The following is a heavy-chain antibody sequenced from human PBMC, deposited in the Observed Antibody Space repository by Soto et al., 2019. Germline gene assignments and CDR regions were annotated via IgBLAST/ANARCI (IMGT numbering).Heavy chain of an antibody. CDR3: ARDLYSSGWYIYYGMDV. D-gene: IGHD6-19*01. CDR1: GGTFSSYA. J-gene: IGHJ6*02. CDR2: IIHIFGTA. V-gene: IGHV1-69*13. Sequence: ASVKVSCKASGGTFSSYAISWVRQAPGQGIEWMVVIIHIFGTANYAQKFQGRVTITADESTSTAYMELSSLRSEDTAVYYCARDLYSSGWYIYYGMDVWGQGTTVTVSS.